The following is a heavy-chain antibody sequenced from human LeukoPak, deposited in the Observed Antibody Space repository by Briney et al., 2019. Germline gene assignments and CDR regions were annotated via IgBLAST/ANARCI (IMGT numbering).Heavy chain of an antibody. Sequence: PGGSLRLSCAASGFTVSSNYMSWVRQAPGKGLEWVSVIYSGGSTYYADSVKGRFTISRDNSKNTLFLQMNSLRAEDTAVYYCAKGAGSGTYYNNYFDYWGQGTLVTVSS. V-gene: IGHV3-53*05. D-gene: IGHD3-10*01. CDR1: GFTVSSNY. CDR2: IYSGGST. J-gene: IGHJ4*02. CDR3: AKGAGSGTYYNNYFDY.